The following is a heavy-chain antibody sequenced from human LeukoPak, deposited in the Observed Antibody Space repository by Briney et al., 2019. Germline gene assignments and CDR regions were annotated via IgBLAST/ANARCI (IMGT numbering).Heavy chain of an antibody. CDR1: GGTFSSYA. D-gene: IGHD3-22*01. CDR2: IIPIFGTA. Sequence: SVKVSCKASGGTFSSYAISWVRQAPGQGLEWMGGIIPIFGTANYAQKFQGRVTITADKSTSTVYMELSSLRSEDTAVYYCARDRYYYDSSGYRSLDYWGQGTLVTVSS. J-gene: IGHJ4*02. V-gene: IGHV1-69*06. CDR3: ARDRYYYDSSGYRSLDY.